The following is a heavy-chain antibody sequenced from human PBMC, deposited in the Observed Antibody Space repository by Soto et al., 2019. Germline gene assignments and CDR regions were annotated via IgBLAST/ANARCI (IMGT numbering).Heavy chain of an antibody. J-gene: IGHJ6*02. D-gene: IGHD3-22*01. CDR1: GYSFTSYW. Sequence: GESLKISCKGSGYSFTSYWISWVRQMPGKGLEWRGRIDPSDSYTNYSPSFQGHVTISADKSISTAYLQWSSLKASDTAMYYCARVSVGYFYYYYYGMDVWGQGTTVTVSS. CDR3: ARVSVGYFYYYYYGMDV. V-gene: IGHV5-10-1*01. CDR2: IDPSDSYT.